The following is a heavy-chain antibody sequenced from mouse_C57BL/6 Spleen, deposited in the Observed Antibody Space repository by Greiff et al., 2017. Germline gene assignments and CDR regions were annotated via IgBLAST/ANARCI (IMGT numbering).Heavy chain of an antibody. CDR3: ARYLECFDV. J-gene: IGHJ1*03. D-gene: IGHD5-1*01. V-gene: IGHV1-55*01. CDR2: IYTGSGST. CDR1: GYTFTSYW. Sequence: VQLQQPGAELVKPADSVSMSCKASGYTFTSYWLTWVKQRPGQGLWWIGDIYTGSGSTNYNEKFTSKATLTVDTSSSPANMQLSSLTSGDSAVYGCARYLECFDVWGTGTTVTVSS.